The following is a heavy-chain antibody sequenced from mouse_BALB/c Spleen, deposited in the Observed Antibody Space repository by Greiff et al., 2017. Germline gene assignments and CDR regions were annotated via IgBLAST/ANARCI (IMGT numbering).Heavy chain of an antibody. CDR1: GYTFTSYW. CDR3: ARYYGYPDY. CDR2: INPSNGRT. D-gene: IGHD1-2*01. V-gene: IGHV1S81*02. Sequence: VQLQQPGAELVKPGASVKLSCKASGYTFTSYWMHWVKQRPGQGLEWIVEINPSNGRTNYNEKFKSKATLTVDKSSSTAYMQLSSLTSEDSAVYYCARYYGYPDYWGQGTTLTVSS. J-gene: IGHJ2*01.